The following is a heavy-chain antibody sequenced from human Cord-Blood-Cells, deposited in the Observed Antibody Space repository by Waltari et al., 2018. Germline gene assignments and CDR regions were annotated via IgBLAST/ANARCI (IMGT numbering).Heavy chain of an antibody. V-gene: IGHV1-2*02. D-gene: IGHD6-6*01. CDR3: ARDLDSSSSGVFIAFDI. CDR1: GYTFTGSY. CDR2: INPNSGGT. J-gene: IGHJ3*02. Sequence: QVQLVQSGAAVKTPGASVKVSCKASGYTFTGSYMHSVRQDPGQGLEWMGWINPNSGGTNYAQKFQGRVTMTRDTSISTAYMELSRLRSDDTAVYYCARDLDSSSSGVFIAFDIWGQGTMVTVSS.